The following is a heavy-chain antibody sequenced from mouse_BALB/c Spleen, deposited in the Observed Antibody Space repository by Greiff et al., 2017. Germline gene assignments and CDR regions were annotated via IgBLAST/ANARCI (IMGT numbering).Heavy chain of an antibody. CDR2: INPSNGGT. D-gene: IGHD2-10*02. CDR3: TRGYGSHYAMDY. J-gene: IGHJ4*01. V-gene: IGHV1S81*02. Sequence: QVQLQQSGAELVRPGALVKLSCKASGYTFTSYYMYWVKQRPGQGLEWIGEINPSNGGTNFNEKFKSKATLTVDKSSSTAYMQLSSLTSEDSAVYYCTRGYGSHYAMDYWGQGTPVTVSS. CDR1: GYTFTSYY.